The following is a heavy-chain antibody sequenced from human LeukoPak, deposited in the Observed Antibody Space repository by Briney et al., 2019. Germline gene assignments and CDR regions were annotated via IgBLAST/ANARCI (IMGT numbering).Heavy chain of an antibody. J-gene: IGHJ4*02. CDR1: GGSISSSSYY. CDR3: ARLWIRSRFLESGAFDY. CDR2: IYYSGST. D-gene: IGHD3-3*01. V-gene: IGHV4-39*01. Sequence: PSETLSLTCTVSGGSISSSSYYWGWIRQPPGKGLEWIGSIYYSGSTYYNPSLKSRVTISVDTSKNQFSLKLSSVTAADTAVYYCARLWIRSRFLESGAFDYWGQGTLVTVSS.